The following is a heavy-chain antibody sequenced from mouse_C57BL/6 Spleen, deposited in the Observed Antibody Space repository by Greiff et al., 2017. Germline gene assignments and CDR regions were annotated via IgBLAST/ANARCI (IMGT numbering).Heavy chain of an antibody. V-gene: IGHV1-50*01. J-gene: IGHJ1*03. CDR3: ARRSWALPQEYFDV. CDR1: GYTFTSYW. Sequence: VQLQQPGAELVKPGASVKLSCKASGYTFTSYWMQWVKQRPGQGLEWIGEIDPSDSYTNYNQKFKGKATLTVDTSSSTAYMQLSSLTSEDSAVYYCARRSWALPQEYFDVWGTGTTVTVSS. CDR2: IDPSDSYT.